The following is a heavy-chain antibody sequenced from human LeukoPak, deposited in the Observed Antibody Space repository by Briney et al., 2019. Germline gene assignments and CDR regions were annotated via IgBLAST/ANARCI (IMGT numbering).Heavy chain of an antibody. D-gene: IGHD6-6*01. CDR2: ISPYNGNK. CDR1: GYTFRNYG. Sequence: ASVKVSCKTSGYTFRNYGISWVRQAPGQGLECMGWISPYNGNKNYAQKFQGRVTMTTDTSTSTAYMELRSLRSDDTAVYYCASSRAPPSPFDPWGQGTLVTVSS. J-gene: IGHJ5*02. CDR3: ASSRAPPSPFDP. V-gene: IGHV1-18*01.